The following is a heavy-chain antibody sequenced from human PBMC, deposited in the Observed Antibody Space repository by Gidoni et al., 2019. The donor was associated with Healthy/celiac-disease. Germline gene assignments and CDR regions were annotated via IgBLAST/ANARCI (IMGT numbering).Heavy chain of an antibody. J-gene: IGHJ4*02. D-gene: IGHD2-21*01. CDR1: GFSLSTSGVG. V-gene: IGHV2-5*01. CDR3: AHIRLWSEGGYYFDY. Sequence: QITLKESGPTLVKPTQTLTLTCTFSGFSLSTSGVGVGWIRQPPGKALEWLALIYWNDDKRYSPSLKSRLTITKDTSKNQVVLTMTNMDPVDTATYYCAHIRLWSEGGYYFDYWGQGTLVTVSS. CDR2: IYWNDDK.